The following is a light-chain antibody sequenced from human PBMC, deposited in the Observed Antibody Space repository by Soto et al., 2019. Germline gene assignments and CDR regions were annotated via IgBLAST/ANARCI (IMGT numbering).Light chain of an antibody. V-gene: IGKV3-15*01. CDR1: QSVNIN. J-gene: IGKJ2*01. CDR3: QQYTHWPPYP. CDR2: SAF. Sequence: EIVMTQSPVTLSMSPVERATLSCRASQSVNINLAWYQQRPGQARRLLIYSAFTRATGIPARFSGSGSETHFTLNISSLQSEYSSIYYCQQYTHWPPYPFGQGTKLDIK.